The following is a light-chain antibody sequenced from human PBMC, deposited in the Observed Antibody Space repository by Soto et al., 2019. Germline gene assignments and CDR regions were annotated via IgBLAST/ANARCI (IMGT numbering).Light chain of an antibody. V-gene: IGKV1-5*03. CDR1: QSISTW. CDR2: KAS. CDR3: QQYNSFSAYS. Sequence: DIQLTQSPSTLSASVGDRVTITCRASQSISTWLAWYQQKPGKAPNLLIYKASTLESGVPSRFSGSGSGTEFTLTISSLQPDAFATYYCQQYNSFSAYSFGQGTKLEIK. J-gene: IGKJ2*03.